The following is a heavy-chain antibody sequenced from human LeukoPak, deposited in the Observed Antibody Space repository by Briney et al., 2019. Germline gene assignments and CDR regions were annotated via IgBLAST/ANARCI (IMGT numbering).Heavy chain of an antibody. CDR3: ARLACYDNSGSSRPFDI. J-gene: IGHJ3*02. V-gene: IGHV2-5*02. CDR1: GFSLTTRGVG. Sequence: SGPTLVNPTQTLTLTYAFSGFSLTTRGVGVGWIRQPPGKALEWLALIYWDDDKRYSPSLKSRLTITKDTSKKQVVLTVTNLDPVDTATYYCARLACYDNSGSSRPFDIWGQGTRVTVSS. CDR2: IYWDDDK. D-gene: IGHD3-22*01.